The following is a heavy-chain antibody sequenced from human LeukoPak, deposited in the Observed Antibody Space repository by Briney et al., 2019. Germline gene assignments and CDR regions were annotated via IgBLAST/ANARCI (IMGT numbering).Heavy chain of an antibody. Sequence: PGGSLRLSCAASGFTFSSYWMSWVRQAPGKGLEWVSAISGSGGSTYYADSVKGRFTISRDNSKNTLYLQMNSLRAEDTAVYYCANALWGWLRYYFDYWGQGTLVTVSS. V-gene: IGHV3-23*01. J-gene: IGHJ4*02. CDR3: ANALWGWLRYYFDY. CDR2: ISGSGGST. CDR1: GFTFSSYW. D-gene: IGHD3-22*01.